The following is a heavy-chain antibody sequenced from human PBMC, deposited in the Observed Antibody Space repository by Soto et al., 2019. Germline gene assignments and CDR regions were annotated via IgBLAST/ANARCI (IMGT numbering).Heavy chain of an antibody. Sequence: EVQLVESGGGLVHPGGSLRLSCLASEFTFNTYWMNWVRQSQGRGLEWVANIKDDGSEKNYVDSVKGRFTSSRDNTKNSRYFPMNSLRGEETAVYFCARDWGTPGIGSAVGYYCHYVMDVWGQGTTVPVSS. D-gene: IGHD3-22*01. CDR1: EFTFNTYW. J-gene: IGHJ6*02. CDR3: ARDWGTPGIGSAVGYYCHYVMDV. CDR2: IKDDGSEK. V-gene: IGHV3-7*05.